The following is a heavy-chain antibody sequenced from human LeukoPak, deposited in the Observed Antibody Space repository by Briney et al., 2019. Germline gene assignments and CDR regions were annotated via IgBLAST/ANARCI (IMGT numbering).Heavy chain of an antibody. CDR1: GFTFNSYG. Sequence: GGSLRLSCAASGFTFNSYGMHWVRQAPGKGLEWVANIKEDGSEKYYVDSVKGRFTISRDSAKNPLYLQMNSLRAEDAAVYYCARGGFRYFAHWGQGTLVTVSS. V-gene: IGHV3-7*04. CDR2: IKEDGSEK. D-gene: IGHD3-16*02. J-gene: IGHJ5*02. CDR3: ARGGFRYFAH.